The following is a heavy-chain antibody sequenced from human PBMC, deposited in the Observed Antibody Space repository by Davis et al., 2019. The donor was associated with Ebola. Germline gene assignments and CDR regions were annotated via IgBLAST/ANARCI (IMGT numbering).Heavy chain of an antibody. J-gene: IGHJ4*02. Sequence: PQTLSPTCSVSAGSTSSGDYYWGWIRQPPGKGLEYIGYIHHSGNTYYNPSLKSQVTISIDTSKNQISLKLTSVTAADTAVYYCVRVGVATFDYWGQGTPVTVSS. D-gene: IGHD5-12*01. CDR2: IHHSGNT. CDR1: AGSTSSGDYY. V-gene: IGHV4-30-4*01. CDR3: VRVGVATFDY.